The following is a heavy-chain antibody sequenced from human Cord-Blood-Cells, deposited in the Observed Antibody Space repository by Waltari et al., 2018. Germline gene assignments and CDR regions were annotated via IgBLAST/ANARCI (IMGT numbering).Heavy chain of an antibody. CDR3: ARLFSSRDDY. Sequence: QVQLQQWGAGLVKPSETLSLTCAVHGWFFSCYYWSWIRQPPGKGLEWIGEINHSGSTNYNPSLKSRVTISVDTSKNQFSLKLSSVTAADTAVYYCARLFSSRDDYWGQGTLVTVSS. D-gene: IGHD6-6*01. J-gene: IGHJ4*02. CDR2: INHSGST. CDR1: GWFFSCYY. V-gene: IGHV4-34*01.